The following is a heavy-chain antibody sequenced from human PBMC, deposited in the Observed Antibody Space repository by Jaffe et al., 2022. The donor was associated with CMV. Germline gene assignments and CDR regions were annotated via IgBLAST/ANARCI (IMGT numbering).Heavy chain of an antibody. V-gene: IGHV3-48*03. CDR2: ISGNGKTI. CDR1: GFPFSTYE. CDR3: ARGSWSTTYYNNFDY. Sequence: EVQLVESGGTLVQPGGSLRLSCAASGFPFSTYELNWVRQAPGKGLEWVSYISGNGKTIYYADSVKGRFTISRDSVENSLYLQMNSLRAEDTAIYYCARGSWSTTYYNNFDYWGQGTLVTVSS. J-gene: IGHJ4*02. D-gene: IGHD3-9*01.